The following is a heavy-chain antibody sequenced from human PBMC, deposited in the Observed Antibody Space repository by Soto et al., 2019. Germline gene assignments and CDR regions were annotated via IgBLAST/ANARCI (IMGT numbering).Heavy chain of an antibody. CDR3: ARGRWELRFDH. CDR2: INHSGST. J-gene: IGHJ4*02. Sequence: ASETLSLTCAVYGGSFSGYYWSWIRQPPGKGLEWIGEINHSGSTNYNPSHKSRVTISVDTSKNQFSLKLSSVTAADTAVYYCARGRWELRFDHWGQGTPVTVSS. D-gene: IGHD2-15*01. CDR1: GGSFSGYY. V-gene: IGHV4-34*01.